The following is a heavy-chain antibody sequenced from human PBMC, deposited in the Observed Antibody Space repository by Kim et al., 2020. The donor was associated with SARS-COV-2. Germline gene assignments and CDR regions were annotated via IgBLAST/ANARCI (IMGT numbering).Heavy chain of an antibody. V-gene: IGHV3-43D*03. CDR3: AQGPPPPEK. J-gene: IGHJ4*02. CDR2: GDSI. Sequence: GDSIFYAAQVKGRATISRDNEKKSLHLQMTSLRREDTALYYCAQGPPPPEKWGRGTLVTVSS.